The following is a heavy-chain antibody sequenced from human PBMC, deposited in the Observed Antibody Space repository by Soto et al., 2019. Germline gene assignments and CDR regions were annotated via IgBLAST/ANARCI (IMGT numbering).Heavy chain of an antibody. V-gene: IGHV3-23*01. Sequence: EVQLLESGGGLVQPGGSLRLSCAASGFTFTNYAMNWVRQAPGKGLEWVSSISGSGGSTYYADSVKGRFTISRDNSKNTLSLQMNSLRDEDTDVYYCSKDYDILTGVFGSAFDFWGQGTMVTVSS. CDR1: GFTFTNYA. J-gene: IGHJ3*01. CDR2: ISGSGGST. D-gene: IGHD3-9*01. CDR3: SKDYDILTGVFGSAFDF.